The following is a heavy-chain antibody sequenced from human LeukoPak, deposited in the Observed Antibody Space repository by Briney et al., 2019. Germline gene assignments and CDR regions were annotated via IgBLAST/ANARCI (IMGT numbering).Heavy chain of an antibody. Sequence: PGGSLRLSCAASGFTFSSYGMHWVRQAPGKGLEWVAFIRYDGSNKYYADSVKGRFTISRDNSKNTLYLQMNSLRVEDTAVYYCARESSVVRGVITDFDYWGQGTLVTVSS. CDR2: IRYDGSNK. CDR3: ARESSVVRGVITDFDY. D-gene: IGHD3-10*01. V-gene: IGHV3-30*02. J-gene: IGHJ4*02. CDR1: GFTFSSYG.